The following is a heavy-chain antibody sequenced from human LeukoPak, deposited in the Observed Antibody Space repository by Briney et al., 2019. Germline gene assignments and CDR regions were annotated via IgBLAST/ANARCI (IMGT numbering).Heavy chain of an antibody. CDR3: ARDKPDIVVVTAPPGGFDL. Sequence: SETLSLTCTVSGGSISSSSYYWGWIRQPPGKGLEWIGSIYYSGSTYYNPSLKSRVTISVDTSKNQFSLKLSSVTAADTAVYYCARDKPDIVVVTAPPGGFDLWGRGTLVTVSS. CDR1: GGSISSSSYY. J-gene: IGHJ2*01. CDR2: IYYSGST. V-gene: IGHV4-39*07. D-gene: IGHD2-21*02.